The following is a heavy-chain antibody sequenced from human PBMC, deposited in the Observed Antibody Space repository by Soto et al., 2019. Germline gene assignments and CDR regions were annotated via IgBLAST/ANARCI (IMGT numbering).Heavy chain of an antibody. V-gene: IGHV3-48*03. J-gene: IGHJ4*02. CDR3: AIGYYSKKFDY. Sequence: RRLSCAASGFSFSDYEMNWVRQAPGKGLEWVSYSSRSGSTIEYADSVKGRFTISRDYAKTSLYLQMNSLRVEDTAVYYCAIGYYSKKFDYWGQGTLVSVSS. D-gene: IGHD3-22*01. CDR2: SSRSGSTI. CDR1: GFSFSDYE.